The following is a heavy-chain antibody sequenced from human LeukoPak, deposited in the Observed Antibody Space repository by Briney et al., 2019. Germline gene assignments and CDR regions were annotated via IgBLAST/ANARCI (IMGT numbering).Heavy chain of an antibody. V-gene: IGHV3-30-3*01. D-gene: IGHD3-10*01. CDR3: ARKGRGFDY. CDR2: ISYDGSNK. Sequence: PGGSLRLSCAASGFTFSSSAMSWVRQAPGKGLEWVAVISYDGSNKYYADSVKGRFTISRDNSKNTLYLQMNSLRAEDTAVYYCARKGRGFDYWGQGTLVTVSS. J-gene: IGHJ4*02. CDR1: GFTFSSSA.